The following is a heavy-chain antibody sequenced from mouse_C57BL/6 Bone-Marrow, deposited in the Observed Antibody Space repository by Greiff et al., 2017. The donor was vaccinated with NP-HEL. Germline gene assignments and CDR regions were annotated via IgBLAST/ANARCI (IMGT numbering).Heavy chain of an antibody. CDR1: GFSLSTFGLG. V-gene: IGHV8-8*01. D-gene: IGHD2-1*01. J-gene: IGHJ2*01. Sequence: QVTLNVSGPGILQPSQTLSLTCSFSGFSLSTFGLGVGWIRQPSGKGLEWLAHIWWDDDKYYNPALKSRLTISTDTSKNQVFLKIANVDTADTATYYCARIVMVTTFKSYYFDYWGQGTTLTVSS. CDR3: ARIVMVTTFKSYYFDY. CDR2: IWWDDDK.